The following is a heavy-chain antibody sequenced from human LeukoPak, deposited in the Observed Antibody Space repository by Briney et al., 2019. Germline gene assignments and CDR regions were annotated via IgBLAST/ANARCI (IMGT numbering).Heavy chain of an antibody. D-gene: IGHD6-6*01. CDR2: ISYDGSNK. J-gene: IGHJ4*02. Sequence: PGGSLRLPLAASGFTFSSYAMHWVRQAPGKGLEGVAVISYDGSNKYYADSVKGRFTISSDNSKNTLYLQMNSLRAEDTAVYYCAAQYSSSSLPFDHWGQGTLVTVSS. CDR1: GFTFSSYA. V-gene: IGHV3-30-3*01. CDR3: AAQYSSSSLPFDH.